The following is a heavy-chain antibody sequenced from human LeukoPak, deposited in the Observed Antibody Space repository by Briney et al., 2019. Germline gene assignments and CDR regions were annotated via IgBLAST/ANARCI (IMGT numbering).Heavy chain of an antibody. Sequence: ASVKVSCKASGYTFTSYGISWVRQAPGQGLEWMGWISAYNGNTNYAQKFQGRVTMTRDTSTSTVYMELSSLRSEDTAVYYCAVLTGSFDYWGQGTLVTVSS. J-gene: IGHJ4*02. V-gene: IGHV1-18*01. CDR2: ISAYNGNT. CDR3: AVLTGSFDY. D-gene: IGHD3-9*01. CDR1: GYTFTSYG.